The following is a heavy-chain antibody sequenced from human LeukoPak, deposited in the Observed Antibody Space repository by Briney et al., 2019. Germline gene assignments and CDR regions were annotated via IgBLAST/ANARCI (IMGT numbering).Heavy chain of an antibody. CDR1: GRAFRSYA. CDR2: VIPIFGTA. V-gene: IGHV1-69*06. J-gene: IGHJ4*02. D-gene: IGHD3-9*01. CDR3: AGDAIRYFDWLYY. Sequence: SGKVCCKAAGRAFRSYAISWVRQAPGQGLEWMGGVIPIFGTANYAQKVQGRVTITAAKSTTTAYMELSSLRSEDTAVYFHAGDAIRYFDWLYYWGQGTLVTVSS.